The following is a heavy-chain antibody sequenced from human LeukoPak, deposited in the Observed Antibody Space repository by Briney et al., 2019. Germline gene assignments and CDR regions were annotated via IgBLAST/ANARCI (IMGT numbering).Heavy chain of an antibody. Sequence: SETLSLTCAVYGGSFSGYYWSWIRQPPGKGLEWIGKINHSGNTNYNPSLKSRVTISVDTSKNQFSLKLSSVTAADTAVYYCAQHRGYSYGYPPWDWGQGTLVTVSS. CDR1: GGSFSGYY. CDR3: AQHRGYSYGYPPWD. J-gene: IGHJ4*02. CDR2: INHSGNT. V-gene: IGHV4-34*01. D-gene: IGHD5-18*01.